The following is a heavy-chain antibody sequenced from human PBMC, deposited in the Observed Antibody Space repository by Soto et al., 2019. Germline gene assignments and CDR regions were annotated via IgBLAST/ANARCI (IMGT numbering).Heavy chain of an antibody. CDR3: ARGPKTPAVPRYYGMDV. CDR2: INHSGST. Sequence: SETLSLTCAVYGGSFSGYYWSWIRQPPGKGLEWIGEINHSGSTNYNPSLKSRVTISVDTSKNQFSLKLSSVTAADTAVYYCARGPKTPAVPRYYGMDVWGQGTTVTVSS. D-gene: IGHD2-15*01. CDR1: GGSFSGYY. V-gene: IGHV4-34*01. J-gene: IGHJ6*02.